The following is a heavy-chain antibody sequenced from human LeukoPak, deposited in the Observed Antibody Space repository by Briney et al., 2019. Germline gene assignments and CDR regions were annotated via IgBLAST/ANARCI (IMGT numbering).Heavy chain of an antibody. Sequence: ASVKVSCKASGYTFTGYYMHWVRQAPGQGLEWMGRINPNSGGTNYAQKFQGRVTMTRDTSISTAYMELSSLRSEDTAVYYCARDSNVWNYVPYYYYGMDVWGQGTTVTVSS. CDR3: ARDSNVWNYVPYYYYGMDV. CDR2: INPNSGGT. J-gene: IGHJ6*02. V-gene: IGHV1-2*06. D-gene: IGHD1-7*01. CDR1: GYTFTGYY.